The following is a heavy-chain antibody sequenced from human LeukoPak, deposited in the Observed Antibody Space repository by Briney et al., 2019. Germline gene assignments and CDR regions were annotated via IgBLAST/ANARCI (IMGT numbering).Heavy chain of an antibody. CDR3: ARRGLLSLDYDFWSGLDY. CDR2: ISSSSSYI. J-gene: IGHJ4*02. Sequence: GGSLRLSCAASGFTVSSNYMSWVRQAPGKGLEWVSSISSSSSYIYYADSVKGRFTISRDNAKNSLYLQMNSLRAEDTAVYYCARRGLLSLDYDFWSGLDYWGQGTLVTVSS. V-gene: IGHV3-21*01. D-gene: IGHD3-3*01. CDR1: GFTVSSNY.